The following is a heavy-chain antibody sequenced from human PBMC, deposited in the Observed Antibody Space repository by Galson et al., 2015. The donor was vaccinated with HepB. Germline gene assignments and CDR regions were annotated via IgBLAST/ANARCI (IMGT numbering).Heavy chain of an antibody. CDR2: IKSKTDGGTT. V-gene: IGHV3-15*01. CDR1: GFTFSNAW. CDR3: TTDPSCGSSSTSCYVYSYSGMDV. D-gene: IGHD2-2*01. Sequence: SLRLSCAASGFTFSNAWMSWVRQAPGKGLEWVGRIKSKTDGGTTDYAAPVKGRFTISRDDSKNTLYLQMNSLKTEDTAVYYCTTDPSCGSSSTSCYVYSYSGMDVWGQGTTVTVSS. J-gene: IGHJ6*02.